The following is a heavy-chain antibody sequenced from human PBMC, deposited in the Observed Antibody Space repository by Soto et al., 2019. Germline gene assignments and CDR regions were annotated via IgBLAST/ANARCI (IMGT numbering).Heavy chain of an antibody. V-gene: IGHV3-30-3*01. CDR2: ISYDGSNK. CDR1: GFTFSSYA. Sequence: GGSLRLSCAASGFTFSSYAMHWVRQAPGKGLEWVAVISYDGSNKYYADSVKGRFTISRDNAKNSLYLQMNSLRAEDTAVYYCARVDYYGSDNCYDYWGQGTLVTVSS. CDR3: ARVDYYGSDNCYDY. J-gene: IGHJ4*02. D-gene: IGHD3-10*01.